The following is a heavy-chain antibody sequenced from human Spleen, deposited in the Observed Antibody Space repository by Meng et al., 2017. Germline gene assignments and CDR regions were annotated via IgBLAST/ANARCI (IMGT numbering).Heavy chain of an antibody. J-gene: IGHJ4*02. CDR2: INHSGST. V-gene: IGHV4-34*01. CDR1: GGSFSDYD. Sequence: QWQLKRGAEVLLKPSETLSLTCVVSGGSFSDYDWSWIRQPPGKGLEWIGEINHSGSTNYNPSLESRATISVDTSQNNLSLKLSSVTAADSAVYYCARGPTTMAHDFDYWGQGTLVTVSS. D-gene: IGHD4-11*01. CDR3: ARGPTTMAHDFDY.